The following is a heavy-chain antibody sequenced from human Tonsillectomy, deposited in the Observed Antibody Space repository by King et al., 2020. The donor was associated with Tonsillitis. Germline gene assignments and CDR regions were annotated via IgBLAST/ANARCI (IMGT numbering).Heavy chain of an antibody. V-gene: IGHV3-30*04. J-gene: IGHJ2*01. D-gene: IGHD1-26*01. CDR1: ALIHT. CDR3: ARGVGIVGYQYVWYFDR. Sequence: VQLVESGGGVVQPGRSLRLSCAGSALIHTMHWVRQSPGKGREGLAAISYDGRLKLYADSVKGRFTISSVTSKNTLFLHLDSLRTEDTSMYHCARGVGIVGYQYVWYFDRWGRGGLVTVSS. CDR2: ISYDGRLK.